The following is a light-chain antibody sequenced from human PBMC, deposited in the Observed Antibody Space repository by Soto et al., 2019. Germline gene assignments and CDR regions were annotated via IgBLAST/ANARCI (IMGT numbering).Light chain of an antibody. V-gene: IGKV1-33*01. J-gene: IGKJ1*01. Sequence: GDRVTITCRASQSISSYLNWYQQKPGKAPKLLIFAASNLETGVPSRFSGSGSGTDFTFTISSLQPEDIATYYCQQYDNLPTFGQGTKVDIK. CDR2: AAS. CDR3: QQYDNLPT. CDR1: QSISSY.